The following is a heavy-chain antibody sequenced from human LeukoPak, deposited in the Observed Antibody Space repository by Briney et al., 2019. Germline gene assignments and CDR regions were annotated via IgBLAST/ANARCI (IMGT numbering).Heavy chain of an antibody. J-gene: IGHJ6*02. D-gene: IGHD1-26*01. CDR3: ARARGSLGV. CDR1: GGSISGYY. V-gene: IGHV4-59*12. Sequence: SETLSLTCTVSGGSISGYYWSWIRQPPGKGLEWIAHIYDSGSTNYNPSLRSRVTISVGKSKNQFSLKLSSVTAADTAVYYCARARGSLGVWGQGTTVTVSS. CDR2: IYDSGST.